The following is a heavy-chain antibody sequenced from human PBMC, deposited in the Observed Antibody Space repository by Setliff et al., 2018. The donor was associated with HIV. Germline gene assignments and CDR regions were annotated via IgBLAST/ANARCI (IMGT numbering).Heavy chain of an antibody. CDR3: SRWSCGRATCYDSPYNWFDP. J-gene: IGHJ5*02. CDR2: INTNTGNP. V-gene: IGHV7-4-1*02. CDR1: GYTFTSYA. D-gene: IGHD2-2*01. Sequence: GASVKVSCKASGYTFTSYAMNWVRQAPGQGLEWMGWINTNTGNPTYAQGFTGRFVFSLDTSVSTAYLQISSLRSEDTAVYYCSRWSCGRATCYDSPYNWFDPWGQGTLVTVSS.